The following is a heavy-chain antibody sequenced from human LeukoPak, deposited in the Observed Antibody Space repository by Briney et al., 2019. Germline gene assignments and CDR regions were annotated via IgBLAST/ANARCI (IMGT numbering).Heavy chain of an antibody. V-gene: IGHV4-4*02. D-gene: IGHD3-10*01. CDR1: GGSISSSNW. J-gene: IGHJ4*02. CDR2: INHSGST. Sequence: KPSGTLSLTCAVSGGSISSSNWWSWVRQPPGKGLEWIGEINHSGSTNYNPSLKSRVTISVDTSKNQFSLKLSSVTAADTAVYYCARLEIWFGGPLRFDYWGQGTLVTVSS. CDR3: ARLEIWFGGPLRFDY.